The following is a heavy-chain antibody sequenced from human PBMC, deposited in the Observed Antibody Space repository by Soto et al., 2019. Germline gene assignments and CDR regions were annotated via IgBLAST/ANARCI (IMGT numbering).Heavy chain of an antibody. D-gene: IGHD3-22*01. Sequence: PSETLSLTCTVSGGSISSGGYYWSWIRQHPGKGLEWIGYIYYSGSTYYNPSLRSRVTISVDTSKNQFSLKLSSVTAADTAVYYCARGGAGYYPPLYYYYGMDVWGQGTTVTVSS. J-gene: IGHJ6*02. CDR1: GGSISSGGYY. CDR3: ARGGAGYYPPLYYYYGMDV. CDR2: IYYSGST. V-gene: IGHV4-31*03.